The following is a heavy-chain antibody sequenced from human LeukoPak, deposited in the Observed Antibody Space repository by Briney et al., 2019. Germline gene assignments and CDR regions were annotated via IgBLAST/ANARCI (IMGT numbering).Heavy chain of an antibody. CDR1: GGTFSSYA. D-gene: IGHD6-13*01. CDR3: ARGSSSSDYFDY. J-gene: IGHJ4*02. V-gene: IGHV1-69*13. CDR2: IIPIFGTA. Sequence: EASVKVSCKASGGTFSSYAISWVRQAPGQGLEWMGGIIPIFGTANYAQKFRGRVTITADESTSTAYMELSSLRSEDTAVYYCARGSSSSDYFDYWGQGTLVTVSS.